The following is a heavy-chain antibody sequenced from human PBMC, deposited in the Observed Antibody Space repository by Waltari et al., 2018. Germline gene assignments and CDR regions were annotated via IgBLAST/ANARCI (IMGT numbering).Heavy chain of an antibody. CDR1: GYTFSSTS. D-gene: IGHD2-15*01. Sequence: QVQLVQSGGGVVQPGRSLRVSCAASGYTFSSTSMHWVRQAPGKGLGWVASMSSDGIYKYYGDSVKGRYTVSRDNSENTLYLQMNSRRAEDTAGYYCARGGGGHLDYWGQGTPVTVSS. CDR3: ARGGGGHLDY. V-gene: IGHV3-33*01. CDR2: MSSDGIYK. J-gene: IGHJ4*02.